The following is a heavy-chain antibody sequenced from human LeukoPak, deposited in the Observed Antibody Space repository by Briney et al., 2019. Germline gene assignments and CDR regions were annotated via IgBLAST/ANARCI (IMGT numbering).Heavy chain of an antibody. J-gene: IGHJ4*02. D-gene: IGHD2-15*01. CDR3: ARPSYSYCSGGSCYSGY. V-gene: IGHV3-7*04. CDR1: GFTFSSHW. CDR2: IRQDGSEK. Sequence: GGSLRLSCAVSGFTFSSHWMTWVRQAPGKGLEWVANIRQDGSEKYYVDSVKGRFTISRDNAKNSLYLQLNSLRAEDTAVYYCARPSYSYCSGGSCYSGYWGQGTLVTVSS.